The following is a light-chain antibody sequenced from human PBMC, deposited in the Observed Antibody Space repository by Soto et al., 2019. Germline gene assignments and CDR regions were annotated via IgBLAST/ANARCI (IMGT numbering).Light chain of an antibody. CDR1: SSNIGAGYD. CDR2: GNS. V-gene: IGLV1-40*01. Sequence: QSVLTQPPSVSGAPGQRVTISCTGHSSNIGAGYDVHWYQQLPGTAPKLLIYGNSNRPSGVPDRFSGSKSGTSASLAITGLQAEDEADYYCQSYDSSLSALFGGGTKLTVL. J-gene: IGLJ3*02. CDR3: QSYDSSLSAL.